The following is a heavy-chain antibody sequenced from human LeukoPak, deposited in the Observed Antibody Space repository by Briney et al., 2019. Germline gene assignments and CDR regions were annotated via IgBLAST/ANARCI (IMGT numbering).Heavy chain of an antibody. CDR3: ARGGYSYGPYFDY. CDR1: GFTFSSYA. CDR2: ISYDGSNK. D-gene: IGHD5-18*01. V-gene: IGHV3-30-3*01. J-gene: IGHJ4*02. Sequence: GGSLRLSCAASGFTFSSYAMHWVRQAPGKGLEWVAVISYDGSNKYYADSVKSRFTISRDNSKNTLYLQMNSLRAEDTAVYYCARGGYSYGPYFDYWGQGTLVTVSS.